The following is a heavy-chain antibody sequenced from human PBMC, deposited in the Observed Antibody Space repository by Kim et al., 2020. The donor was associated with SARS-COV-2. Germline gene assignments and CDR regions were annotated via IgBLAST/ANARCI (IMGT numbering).Heavy chain of an antibody. Sequence: DSVKGRFTISRDNSKNTLYPQMNSRRAEDTAVYYCAKDRAVRGVIPAFDYWGQGTLVTVSS. CDR3: AKDRAVRGVIPAFDY. J-gene: IGHJ4*02. V-gene: IGHV3-23*01. D-gene: IGHD3-10*01.